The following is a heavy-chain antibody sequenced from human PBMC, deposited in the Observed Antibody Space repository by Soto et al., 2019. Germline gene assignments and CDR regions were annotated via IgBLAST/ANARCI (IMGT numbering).Heavy chain of an antibody. V-gene: IGHV4-34*01. D-gene: IGHD2-2*01. CDR3: ASSRGGHRVVGPAAIGDDRNGAFDY. J-gene: IGHJ4*02. Sequence: QVQLQQWGAGLLKPSETLSLTCAVYGGSFSGYYWSWIRQPPGKGLEWIGEINHSGSTNYNPSLKRRAPLPVHTSKNQSSLNLSSVTAADTAAYSCASSRGGHRVVGPAAIGDDRNGAFDYSGQGTLVTVSS. CDR1: GGSFSGYY. CDR2: INHSGST.